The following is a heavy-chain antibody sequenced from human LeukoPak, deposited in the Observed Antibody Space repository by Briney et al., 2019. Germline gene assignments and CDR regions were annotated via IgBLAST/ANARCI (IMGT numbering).Heavy chain of an antibody. J-gene: IGHJ1*01. V-gene: IGHV4-39*07. Sequence: SETLSLTCTVSGGSISSSRYYWGWIRQPPGKGLEWIGSIYYTGSTFSIPSLKSRVTISLDTSKNQFSLRLSSVTAADMAVYYCARGHITYDDNGVGGYWGRGTLVTVSS. D-gene: IGHD2-8*01. CDR1: GGSISSSRYY. CDR2: IYYTGST. CDR3: ARGHITYDDNGVGGY.